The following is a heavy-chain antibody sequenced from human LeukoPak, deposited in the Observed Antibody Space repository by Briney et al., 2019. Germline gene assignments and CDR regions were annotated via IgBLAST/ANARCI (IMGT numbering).Heavy chain of an antibody. D-gene: IGHD5-12*01. Sequence: SVKVSCKASGYTFTGYAISWVRQAPGLGLEWMGRIIPILGIANYAQKFQGRVTITADKSTSTAYMELSSLRSEDTAVYYCARFPRGGYLMSYYFDYRGQGTLVTVSS. CDR1: GYTFTGYA. CDR2: IIPILGIA. V-gene: IGHV1-69*04. J-gene: IGHJ4*02. CDR3: ARFPRGGYLMSYYFDY.